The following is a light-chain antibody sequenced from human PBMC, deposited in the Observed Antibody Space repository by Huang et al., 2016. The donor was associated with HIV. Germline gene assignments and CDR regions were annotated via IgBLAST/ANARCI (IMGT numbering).Light chain of an antibody. CDR3: LQYYTYPWT. CDR2: ASS. J-gene: IGKJ1*01. CDR1: QGISSY. V-gene: IGKV1-8*01. Sequence: AIRISQSPSSLSASTGDRVTITCRASQGISSYVAWYQQKPGKAPRLLIYASSILQGGVPSRVNASGSGTDFTLTISCLQSEDFATYYCLQYYTYPWTFGQGTKVEVK.